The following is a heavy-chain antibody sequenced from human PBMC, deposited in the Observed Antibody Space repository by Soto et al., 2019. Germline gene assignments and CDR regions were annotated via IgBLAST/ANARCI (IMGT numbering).Heavy chain of an antibody. CDR1: GGTFSSYA. Sequence: GASVKVSCKASGGTFSSYAISWVRQAPGQGLGWMGGIIPIFGTANYAQKFQGRVTITADESTSTAYMELSSLRSEDTAVYYCARGNSGSYYPSDYYYGMDVWGQGTTVTVSS. V-gene: IGHV1-69*13. D-gene: IGHD1-26*01. CDR2: IIPIFGTA. CDR3: ARGNSGSYYPSDYYYGMDV. J-gene: IGHJ6*02.